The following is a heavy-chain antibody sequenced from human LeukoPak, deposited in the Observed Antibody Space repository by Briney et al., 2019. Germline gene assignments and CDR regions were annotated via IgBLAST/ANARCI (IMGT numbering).Heavy chain of an antibody. CDR2: MNPNSGNT. V-gene: IGHV1-8*01. D-gene: IGHD4-17*01. CDR1: GYTFTSYD. Sequence: ASVKVSCKASGYTFTSYDINWVRQATGQGLEWMGWMNPNSGNTGYAQKFQGRVTITRNTSISTAYMELSSLRSEDTAVYYCARASYGDYALLYYYYYYMDVWGKGTTVTVSS. J-gene: IGHJ6*03. CDR3: ARASYGDYALLYYYYYYMDV.